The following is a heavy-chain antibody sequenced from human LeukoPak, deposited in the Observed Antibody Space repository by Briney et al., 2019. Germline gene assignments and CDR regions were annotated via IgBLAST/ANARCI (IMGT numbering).Heavy chain of an antibody. Sequence: PSETLSLTCTVSGGSISRYYWSWIRQPPDKGLEWIGYIHYSGSTNYNPSLKSRVSISVDTSKNQFSLKLSSVTAADAAIYYCARDGYCSSTSCPKDYYYYYMDVWGKGTTVTVSS. CDR1: GGSISRYY. CDR2: IHYSGST. V-gene: IGHV4-59*01. J-gene: IGHJ6*03. D-gene: IGHD2-2*03. CDR3: ARDGYCSSTSCPKDYYYYYMDV.